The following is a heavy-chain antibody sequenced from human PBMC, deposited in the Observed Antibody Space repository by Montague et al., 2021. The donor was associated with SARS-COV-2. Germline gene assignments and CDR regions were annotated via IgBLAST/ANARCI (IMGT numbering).Heavy chain of an antibody. CDR1: GDSISHSSYY. CDR2: NYYSGST. J-gene: IGHJ4*02. CDR3: ARVRQWLVPFDY. V-gene: IGHV4-39*07. Sequence: SETLSLTCTVSGDSISHSSYYWGWIRQPPGKGLEWIGSNYYSGSTYYNPSLKSRVTISVDTSKNQVSLKLNSVTAADTAVYYCARVRQWLVPFDYWGQGTLVTVSS. D-gene: IGHD6-19*01.